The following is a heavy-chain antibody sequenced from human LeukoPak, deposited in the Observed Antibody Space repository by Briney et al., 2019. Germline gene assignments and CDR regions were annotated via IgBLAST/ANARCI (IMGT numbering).Heavy chain of an antibody. CDR1: GYTFTSYY. J-gene: IGHJ4*02. Sequence: ASVKVSCKASGYTFTSYYMHWVRQAPGQGLEWMGIINPSGGSTSYAQKFQGRVTMTRDTSTSTVYMELSSLRSEDAAVYYCARGAGITMVRGYFDYWGQGTLVTVSS. CDR3: ARGAGITMVRGYFDY. D-gene: IGHD3-10*01. CDR2: INPSGGST. V-gene: IGHV1-46*01.